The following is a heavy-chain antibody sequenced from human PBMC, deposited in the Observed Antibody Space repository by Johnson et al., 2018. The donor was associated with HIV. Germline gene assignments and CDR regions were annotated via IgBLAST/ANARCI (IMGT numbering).Heavy chain of an antibody. D-gene: IGHD6-13*01. Sequence: MQLVESGGGLVQPGGSLRLSCAASGFTFSSYDMHWVRQATGKGLEWVSGIGSTGDTYYPGSVKGRFTIYRQNAKNSLYLQMNSLRAGDTAVYYCARGFEVAAGWGACDIWGQGTMVTVSS. CDR1: GFTFSSYD. V-gene: IGHV3-13*04. CDR2: IGSTGDT. J-gene: IGHJ3*02. CDR3: ARGFEVAAGWGACDI.